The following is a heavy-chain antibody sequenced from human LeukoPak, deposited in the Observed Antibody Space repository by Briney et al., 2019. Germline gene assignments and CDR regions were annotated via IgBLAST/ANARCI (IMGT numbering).Heavy chain of an antibody. J-gene: IGHJ4*02. V-gene: IGHV5-51*01. CDR3: ARYTDHYYFDY. CDR2: IYPGDSDT. Sequence: GGSLRLSCVASGFTFSSSYIGWVRQMPGKGLEWMGIIYPGDSDTRYRPSFQGQVTISADKSISTAYLQWSSLNTSDTAMYYCARYTDHYYFDYWGQGTLVTVSS. D-gene: IGHD1-1*01. CDR1: GFTFSSSY.